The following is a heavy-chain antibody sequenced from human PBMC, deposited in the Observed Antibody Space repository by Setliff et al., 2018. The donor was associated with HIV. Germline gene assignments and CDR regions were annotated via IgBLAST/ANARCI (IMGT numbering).Heavy chain of an antibody. D-gene: IGHD3-10*01. Sequence: SETMSLTCTVSGGSNSSSSYYWGWIRQPPGKGLEWIGSIYYSGSTYYNPSLKSRVTLSVDTSKNQFSLKLSSVTAADTAVYYCARHGLLWFGAGYNWFDPWGQGTLVTSP. CDR1: GGSNSSSSYY. J-gene: IGHJ5*02. CDR3: ARHGLLWFGAGYNWFDP. V-gene: IGHV4-39*01. CDR2: IYYSGST.